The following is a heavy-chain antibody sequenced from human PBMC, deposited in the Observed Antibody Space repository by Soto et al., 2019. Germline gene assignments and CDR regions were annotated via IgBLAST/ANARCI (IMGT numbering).Heavy chain of an antibody. CDR3: AHMSSCGNTGGGTTYDLES. CDR2: TYWDGNK. V-gene: IGHV2-5*02. Sequence: QITLKGSGTTLVKPTQTLTLTCSFSGFSLSISDVAVAWISPPPGKALAWLALTYWDGNKHYSPSLKGTATINSETTKNKVAPTMTSMDPVDTATYDCAHMSSCGNTGGGTTYDLESWGQGTLVTVSS. J-gene: IGHJ4*02. CDR1: GFSLSISDVA. D-gene: IGHD6-19*01.